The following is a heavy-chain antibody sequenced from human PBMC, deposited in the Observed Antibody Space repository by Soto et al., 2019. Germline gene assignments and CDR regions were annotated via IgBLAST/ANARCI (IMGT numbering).Heavy chain of an antibody. D-gene: IGHD5-12*01. J-gene: IGHJ3*02. V-gene: IGHV1-2*04. CDR1: GYTFTGYY. CDR3: ARGESWGWLRPGGAFDI. Sequence: QVQLVQSGAEVKKPGASVKVSCKASGYTFTGYYMHWVRQAPGQGLEWMGWINPNSGGTNYAQKFQGWVTMTRDTSISTAYMELSRLRSDDTAVYYCARGESWGWLRPGGAFDIWGQGTMVTVSS. CDR2: INPNSGGT.